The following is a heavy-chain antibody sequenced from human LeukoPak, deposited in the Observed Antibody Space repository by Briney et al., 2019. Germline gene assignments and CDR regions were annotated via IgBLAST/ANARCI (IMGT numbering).Heavy chain of an antibody. D-gene: IGHD6-6*01. CDR1: GFTFSSYW. J-gene: IGHJ6*03. V-gene: IGHV3-7*01. CDR3: ARCAGSSSDYYYYYMDV. CDR2: IKQDGSEK. Sequence: GSLRLSCAASGFTFSSYWMSWVRQAPGKGLEWVANIKQDGSEKYYVDSVKGRFTISRDNAKNSLYLQMNSLRAEDTAVYYCARCAGSSSDYYYYYMDVWGKGSTVTVSS.